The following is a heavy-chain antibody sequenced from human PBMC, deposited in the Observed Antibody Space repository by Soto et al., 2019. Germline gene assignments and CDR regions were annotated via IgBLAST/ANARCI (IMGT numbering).Heavy chain of an antibody. Sequence: SETLSLTCTVSGGSISSGGYYRSWIRQHPGKGLEWIGYIYYSGSTYYNPSLKSRVTISVDTSKNQFSLKLSSVTAADTAVYYCAREGDILTGYSNTNWFDPWGQGTLVTVS. D-gene: IGHD3-9*01. CDR3: AREGDILTGYSNTNWFDP. CDR2: IYYSGST. J-gene: IGHJ5*02. V-gene: IGHV4-31*03. CDR1: GGSISSGGYY.